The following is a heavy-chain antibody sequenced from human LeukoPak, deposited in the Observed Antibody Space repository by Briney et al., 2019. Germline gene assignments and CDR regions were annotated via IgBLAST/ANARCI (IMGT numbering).Heavy chain of an antibody. CDR3: ARDGVTTGWFDP. J-gene: IGHJ5*02. D-gene: IGHD4-17*01. CDR1: GGSINGYY. Sequence: PSETLSLTCTVSGGSINGYYWSWIRQSPGKGLESLGYIYYTGSTNYNPSLKSRVTISVDTSKNQFSLKLSSVTAADTAVYYCARDGVTTGWFDPWGQGTLVTVSS. CDR2: IYYTGST. V-gene: IGHV4-59*12.